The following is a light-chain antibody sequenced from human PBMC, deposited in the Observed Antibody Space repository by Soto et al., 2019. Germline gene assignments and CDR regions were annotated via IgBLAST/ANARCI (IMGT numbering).Light chain of an antibody. CDR1: SIDVGGTNH. V-gene: IGLV2-14*03. CDR2: DVS. J-gene: IGLJ2*01. CDR3: SSYTTTKTLV. Sequence: QSALTQPASVSGSPGQSITISCSGTSIDVGGTNHVSWYLQHPGEAPKLIMYDVSNRPSGVSDRFFGSKADNTATLTVSGLQAEDEADYYCSSYTTTKTLVFGGGTKLTVL.